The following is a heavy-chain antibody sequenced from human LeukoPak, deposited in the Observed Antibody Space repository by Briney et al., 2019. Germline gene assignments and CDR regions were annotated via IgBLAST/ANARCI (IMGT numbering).Heavy chain of an antibody. D-gene: IGHD6-19*01. CDR3: ARRRRGWYRFDP. CDR2: INPNSGGT. J-gene: IGHJ5*02. V-gene: IGHV1-2*06. CDR1: GYTFTGYY. Sequence: GDSVKVSCKASGYTFTGYYMHWVRQAPGQGLEWMGRINPNSGGTNYAQKFQGRVTMTRDTSISTAYMELSRLRSDDTAVYYCARRRRGWYRFDPWGQGTLVTVSS.